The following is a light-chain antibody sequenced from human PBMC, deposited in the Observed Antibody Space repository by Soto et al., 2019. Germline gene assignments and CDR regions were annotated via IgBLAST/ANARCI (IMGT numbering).Light chain of an antibody. CDR3: QQYGNPPPNA. CDR2: GAS. CDR1: QSISSSY. V-gene: IGKV3-20*01. Sequence: EIVLTQSPGTLSLSPGERATLSCRASQSISSSYLAWYQQKPDQAPRVLIYGASSRATGIPDRFSGSGSGTDFTLTISRLEPEDFAVYFCQQYGNPPPNAFGQGTKVEIK. J-gene: IGKJ2*01.